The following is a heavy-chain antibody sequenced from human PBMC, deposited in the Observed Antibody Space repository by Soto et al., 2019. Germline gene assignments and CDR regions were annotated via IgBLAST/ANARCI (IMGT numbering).Heavy chain of an antibody. D-gene: IGHD4-17*01. CDR2: IYYSGST. J-gene: IGHJ5*02. CDR3: AGQAVVTTVSRGPWFDP. CDR1: GGSISSGGYY. V-gene: IGHV4-31*03. Sequence: QVQLQESGPGLVKPSQTLSLTCTVSGGSISSGGYYWSWIRQHPGKGLEWIGYIYYSGSTYYNPSLKSRVNISVSTSKNPFSLKLSSVTAADTAVYYCAGQAVVTTVSRGPWFDPWGQGTLVTVSS.